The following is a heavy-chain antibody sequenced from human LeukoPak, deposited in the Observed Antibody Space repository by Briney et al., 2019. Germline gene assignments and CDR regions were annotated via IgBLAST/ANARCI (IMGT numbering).Heavy chain of an antibody. Sequence: GASVKVSCKASGGTFSSYAISWVRQAPGQGLEWMGRIIPIFGTANYAQKFQGRVTITTDESTSTAYMELSSLRSEDTAVYYCARDLGCTNGVCYGHWFDPWGQGTLVTVSS. CDR1: GGTFSSYA. CDR2: IIPIFGTA. V-gene: IGHV1-69*05. J-gene: IGHJ5*02. CDR3: ARDLGCTNGVCYGHWFDP. D-gene: IGHD2-8*01.